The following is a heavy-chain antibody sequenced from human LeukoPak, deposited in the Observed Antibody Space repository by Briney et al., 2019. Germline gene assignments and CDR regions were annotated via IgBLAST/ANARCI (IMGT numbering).Heavy chain of an antibody. CDR1: GGSFSGYY. D-gene: IGHD3-3*01. V-gene: IGHV4-34*01. CDR3: ARGPLTIFGVVIKNWFDP. Sequence: SETLSLTCAVYGGSFSGYYWSWIRQPPGKGLEWIGEINHSGSTNYNPSLKSRVTISVDTSKNQFSLKLSFVTAADTAVYYCARGPLTIFGVVIKNWFDPWGQGTLVTVSS. CDR2: INHSGST. J-gene: IGHJ5*02.